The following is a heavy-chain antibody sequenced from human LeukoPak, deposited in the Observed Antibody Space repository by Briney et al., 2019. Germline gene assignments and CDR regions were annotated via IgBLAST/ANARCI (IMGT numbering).Heavy chain of an antibody. Sequence: GGSLKISSKGSGSRFTSYWIGWVRQMPGKGLEWMGIIYPGDSDTRYSPSFQGQVTISADKSISTPYLQWISLQASDTTVYYCARHGDIVATLIDYWGQGTLVTVSS. V-gene: IGHV5-51*01. CDR1: GSRFTSYW. D-gene: IGHD5-12*01. CDR3: ARHGDIVATLIDY. CDR2: IYPGDSDT. J-gene: IGHJ4*02.